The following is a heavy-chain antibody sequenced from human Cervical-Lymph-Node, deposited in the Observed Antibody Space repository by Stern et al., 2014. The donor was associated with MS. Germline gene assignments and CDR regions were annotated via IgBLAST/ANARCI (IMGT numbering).Heavy chain of an antibody. V-gene: IGHV1-69*01. Sequence: VQLVESGSEAKKPGSSVKASGKVPGGTFGTYKLGWGRQAPGQGLEGMGGIIPNFGTADYAQKFQDRVTIIADESTSEVHMELISLRSEDTGVYYCARLGSGYDSSYLDFWGQGTLVTVSS. CDR1: GGTFGTYK. J-gene: IGHJ4*02. D-gene: IGHD5-12*01. CDR2: IIPNFGTA. CDR3: ARLGSGYDSSYLDF.